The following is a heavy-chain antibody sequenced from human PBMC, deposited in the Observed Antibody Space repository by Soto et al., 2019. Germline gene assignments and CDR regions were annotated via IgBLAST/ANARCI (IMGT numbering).Heavy chain of an antibody. D-gene: IGHD2-15*01. Sequence: SQTLSLTCAISGDNVSSNTAAWSWIRQSPSRGLEWLARTYYRSKWYNDYAVSVKSRISINLDTSKNQLSLQLISVTPADTAVYYCARDVVVVAAQEFLGDAFDVWGQGTTVTVSS. V-gene: IGHV6-1*01. CDR2: TYYRSKWYN. J-gene: IGHJ3*01. CDR1: GDNVSSNTAA. CDR3: ARDVVVVAAQEFLGDAFDV.